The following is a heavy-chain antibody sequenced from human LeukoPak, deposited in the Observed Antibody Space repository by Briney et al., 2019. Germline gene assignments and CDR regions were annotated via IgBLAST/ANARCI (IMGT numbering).Heavy chain of an antibody. CDR1: GFTFDDYA. D-gene: IGHD5-12*01. CDR2: ISWNSGSI. Sequence: GGSLRLSCAASGFTFDDYAMHWVRQAPGKGLEWVSGISWNSGSIGYADSVKGRFTISRDNAKNSLYLQMNSLRAEDTAVYYCARGYGGYDLGGGVDYWGQGTLVTVSS. J-gene: IGHJ4*02. V-gene: IGHV3-9*01. CDR3: ARGYGGYDLGGGVDY.